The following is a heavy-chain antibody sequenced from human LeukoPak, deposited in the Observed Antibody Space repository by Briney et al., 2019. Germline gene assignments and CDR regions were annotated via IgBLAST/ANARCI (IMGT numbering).Heavy chain of an antibody. Sequence: SETLSLTCTVSGRSISSYYWSWIRQPPGKGLEWIGYIYYSGSTNYNPSLKSRVTISVDTSKNQFSLKLSSVTAADTAVYYCASTVHRPYGMDVWGQGTTVTVSS. J-gene: IGHJ6*02. CDR2: IYYSGST. V-gene: IGHV4-59*01. D-gene: IGHD4-17*01. CDR1: GRSISSYY. CDR3: ASTVHRPYGMDV.